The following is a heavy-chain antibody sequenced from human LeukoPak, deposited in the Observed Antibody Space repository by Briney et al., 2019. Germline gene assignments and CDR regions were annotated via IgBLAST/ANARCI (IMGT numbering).Heavy chain of an antibody. CDR2: FYVGGAT. V-gene: IGHV3-53*01. D-gene: IGHD5-24*01. Sequence: PGGSLRLSCAVSGFSVTNNYMSWVRQAPGKGLEWVSVFYVGGATYYADSVKGRFTISRDNSENTLYPQMKSLRAEDTAVYYCARGDGYNFSDHWGQGTLVTVSS. CDR3: ARGDGYNFSDH. CDR1: GFSVTNNY. J-gene: IGHJ4*02.